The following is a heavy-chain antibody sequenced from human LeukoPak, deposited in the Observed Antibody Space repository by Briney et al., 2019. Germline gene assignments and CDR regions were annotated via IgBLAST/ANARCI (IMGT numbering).Heavy chain of an antibody. CDR2: ISWNSCSI. J-gene: IGHJ5*02. D-gene: IGHD1-14*01. V-gene: IGHV3-9*01. CDR3: AKDRGPPGAFDP. Sequence: PGGSLRLSCAASGFTFDDYAMHWVRQAPEKGLEWVSGISWNSCSIGYADSVKGRFTISRDNAKNSLYLQMNSLRAEDTALYYCAKDRGPPGAFDPWGQGTLVTVSS. CDR1: GFTFDDYA.